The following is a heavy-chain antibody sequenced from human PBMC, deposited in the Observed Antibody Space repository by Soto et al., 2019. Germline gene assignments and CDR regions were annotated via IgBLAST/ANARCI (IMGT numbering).Heavy chain of an antibody. CDR2: ISYDGSNK. CDR3: AVHYGDYLLDY. Sequence: HPGGSLRLSCAASGFTFSNHPMHWVRQAPGKGLEWVAVISYDGSNKYYADSVKGRFTISRDNSKNTLYLQMNNLRPEDTAVYYCAVHYGDYLLDYWGQGTLVTVSS. V-gene: IGHV3-30-3*01. CDR1: GFTFSNHP. J-gene: IGHJ4*02. D-gene: IGHD4-17*01.